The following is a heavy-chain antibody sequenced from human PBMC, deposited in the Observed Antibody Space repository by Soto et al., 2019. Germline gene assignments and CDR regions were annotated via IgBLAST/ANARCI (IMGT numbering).Heavy chain of an antibody. CDR3: ARAPDYSDSSGIDY. J-gene: IGHJ4*02. CDR1: GGSFRGYY. D-gene: IGHD3-22*01. V-gene: IGHV4-34*01. CDR2: INHSGST. Sequence: PSETLSLTCAGYGGSFRGYYWRWMREPAGKGLEWIGEINHSGSTNYNPSLKSRVTISVDTSKNQFSLKLSSVTAADTAVYYCARAPDYSDSSGIDYWGQDTLLTFSS.